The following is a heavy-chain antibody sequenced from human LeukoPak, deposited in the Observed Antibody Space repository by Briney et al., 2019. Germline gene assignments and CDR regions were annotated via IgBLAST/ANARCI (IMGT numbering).Heavy chain of an antibody. CDR3: ARDPTVTNFHDAFDI. J-gene: IGHJ3*02. Sequence: GGFLRLSCAASGFTFSSYWMSWVRQAPGKGLEWVATIKQDGSQKEYVDSVKGRFTISRDNAKNSLYLQMNSLRAEDTAVYYCARDPTVTNFHDAFDIWGQGTMVTVSS. CDR1: GFTFSSYW. D-gene: IGHD4-17*01. V-gene: IGHV3-7*05. CDR2: IKQDGSQK.